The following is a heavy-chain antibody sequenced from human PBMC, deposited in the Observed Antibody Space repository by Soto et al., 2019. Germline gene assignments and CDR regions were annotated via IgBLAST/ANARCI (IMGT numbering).Heavy chain of an antibody. D-gene: IGHD3-10*01. Sequence: GGSLRLSCAASGFTFSSYAMSWVRQAPGKGLEWVSAISGSGGSTYYADSVKGRFTISRDNSKNTLYLQMNSLRAEDTAVYYCANDDWYYYGSGVFLDYRGHGTLVTVSS. CDR2: ISGSGGST. V-gene: IGHV3-23*01. J-gene: IGHJ4*01. CDR3: ANDDWYYYGSGVFLDY. CDR1: GFTFSSYA.